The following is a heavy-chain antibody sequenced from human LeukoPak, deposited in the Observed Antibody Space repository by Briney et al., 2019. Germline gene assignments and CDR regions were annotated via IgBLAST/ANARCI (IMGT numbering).Heavy chain of an antibody. CDR1: GFTFSDYD. D-gene: IGHD6-13*01. V-gene: IGHV3-11*04. Sequence: GGSLTLSCAASGFTFSDYDMSWIRQAPGKGLEWVSHISSSGTTIYYADSVKGRFTISRDNAKNSLYLQMNSLRAEDTAVFYCTRPTSSWYEASHWGQGTLVTVSS. J-gene: IGHJ4*02. CDR2: ISSSGTTI. CDR3: TRPTSSWYEASH.